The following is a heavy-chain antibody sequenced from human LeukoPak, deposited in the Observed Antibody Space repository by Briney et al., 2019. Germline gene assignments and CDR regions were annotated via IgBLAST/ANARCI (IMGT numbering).Heavy chain of an antibody. D-gene: IGHD2/OR15-2a*01. CDR3: ARGGTFSRDPLDY. V-gene: IGHV3-64*01. J-gene: IGHJ4*02. Sequence: PGRSLRLSCAVSGFTFTLYAMHWVRQAPGKGLEYVSGISTDAGNTYYANSVSGRFAVSRDNSKNTLYLQLGSLRSDDMAVYYCARGGTFSRDPLDYWGQGTLVTVSS. CDR1: GFTFTLYA. CDR2: ISTDAGNT.